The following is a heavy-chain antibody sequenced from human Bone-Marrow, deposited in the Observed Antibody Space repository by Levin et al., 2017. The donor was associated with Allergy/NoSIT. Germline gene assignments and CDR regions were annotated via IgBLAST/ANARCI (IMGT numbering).Heavy chain of an antibody. CDR2: FSSSGSS. Sequence: PSETLSLTCTVPGGSISTYFWSWIRQPPGKGLEWIGHFSSSGSSNYNPSLKSRVTISVDTSKTQLSLKLTSVTAADRAVYYCARDRVITSSNTYYYYGVDVWRQGTTVTVSS. D-gene: IGHD4-11*01. CDR3: ARDRVITSSNTYYYYGVDV. V-gene: IGHV4-59*01. J-gene: IGHJ6*02. CDR1: GGSISTYF.